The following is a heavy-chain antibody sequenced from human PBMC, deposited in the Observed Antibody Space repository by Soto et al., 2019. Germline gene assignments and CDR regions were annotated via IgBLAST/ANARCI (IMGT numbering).Heavy chain of an antibody. D-gene: IGHD2-8*01. V-gene: IGHV3-30*18. J-gene: IGHJ4*02. Sequence: QVHLVESGGGVVQPGRSQRLSCAASGFTFSSYGMHWVRQAPGKGLEWVAFISYDATNKYYADSVRGRFTISRDNSKKILNLQLNSRRVEDRALYYCGKDKMAAGLLDSGAQGTLVPVSS. CDR3: GKDKMAAGLLDS. CDR2: ISYDATNK. CDR1: GFTFSSYG.